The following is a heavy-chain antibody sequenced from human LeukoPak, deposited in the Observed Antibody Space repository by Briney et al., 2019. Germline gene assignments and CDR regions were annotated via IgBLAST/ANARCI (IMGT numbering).Heavy chain of an antibody. CDR3: ARGRDYYDSSGYYSSFDY. V-gene: IGHV4-34*01. Sequence: PSGTLSLTCAVYGGSFSDYYWRWIRPPPGKGLEWIGEINHSGSTNYNPSLKSRVTISVDTSKNQFSLKLSSVTAADTAVYYCARGRDYYDSSGYYSSFDYWGQGTLVTVSS. D-gene: IGHD3-22*01. J-gene: IGHJ4*02. CDR1: GGSFSDYY. CDR2: INHSGST.